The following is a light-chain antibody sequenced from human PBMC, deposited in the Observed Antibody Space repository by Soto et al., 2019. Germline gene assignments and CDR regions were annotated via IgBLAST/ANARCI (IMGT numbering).Light chain of an antibody. V-gene: IGKV3-20*01. J-gene: IGKJ1*01. CDR1: QSVSSNY. CDR2: GAS. CDR3: QQYDTLPRT. Sequence: EVMLTQSTGTLSLSPGERATLSCRASQSVSSNYLAWYQQKSGQAPRLLIYGASNRATGIPDRFSGSGSGTDFTLTIRRLEPEDCAVYSCQQYDTLPRTFGQGTKVEFK.